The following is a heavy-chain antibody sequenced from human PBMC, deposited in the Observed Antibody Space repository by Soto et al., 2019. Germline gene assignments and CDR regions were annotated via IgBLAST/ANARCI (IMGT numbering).Heavy chain of an antibody. J-gene: IGHJ4*02. Sequence: EVQLLESGGGLVQPGGSLRLSCAASGFSFSSYAMSWVRQAPGKGLAWVSGFSGSGGSIYYADSVKGRFTISRDNSKNTLYLQMNSLRAEDTAVYYCEKNNYYGSGSYYSPNYPFDYWGQGTLVTVSS. CDR1: GFSFSSYA. D-gene: IGHD3-10*01. V-gene: IGHV3-23*01. CDR3: EKNNYYGSGSYYSPNYPFDY. CDR2: FSGSGGSI.